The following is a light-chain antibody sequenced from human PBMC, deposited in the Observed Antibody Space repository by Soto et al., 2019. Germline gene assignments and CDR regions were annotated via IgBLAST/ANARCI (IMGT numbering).Light chain of an antibody. CDR2: GAS. CDR3: RPYGSSPSYP. J-gene: IGKJ2*01. Sequence: EIVLTQSPGTLSLSPGERATLSCRASQSVSSSSYLAWYQQKPGQAPRLLIYGASSRATGIPDRFSGSGSATDFTLTIRRLEPEDFAVYYWRPYGSSPSYPFGPGNKLEIK. CDR1: QSVSSSSY. V-gene: IGKV3-20*01.